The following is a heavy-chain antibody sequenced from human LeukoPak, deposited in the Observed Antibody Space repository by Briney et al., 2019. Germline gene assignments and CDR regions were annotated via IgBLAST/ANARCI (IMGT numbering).Heavy chain of an antibody. CDR3: ASLTVGATLFDY. CDR1: GGTFSSYA. J-gene: IGHJ4*02. V-gene: IGHV1-69*10. Sequence: ASVKVSCKASGGTFSSYAISWVRQAPGQGLEWMGGIIPILGTANYAQKFQGRVTMTRDTSTSTVYMELSSLRSEDTAVYYCASLTVGATLFDYWGQGTLVTVSS. D-gene: IGHD1-26*01. CDR2: IIPILGTA.